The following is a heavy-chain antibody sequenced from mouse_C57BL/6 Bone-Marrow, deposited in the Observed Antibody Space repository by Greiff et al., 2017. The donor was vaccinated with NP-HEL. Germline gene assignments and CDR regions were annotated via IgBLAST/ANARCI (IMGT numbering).Heavy chain of an antibody. J-gene: IGHJ3*01. CDR1: GFSFTSYG. CDR3: ARKGDYYDYAAWFAY. Sequence: QVQLQQSGPGLVQPSQSLSITCTVSGFSFTSYGVHWVRQSPGKGLEWLGVIWSGGSTDYNAAFISRLSISKDNSKSQVFFKMNSLQADDTAIYYCARKGDYYDYAAWFAYWGQGTLVTVSA. V-gene: IGHV2-2*01. D-gene: IGHD2-4*01. CDR2: IWSGGST.